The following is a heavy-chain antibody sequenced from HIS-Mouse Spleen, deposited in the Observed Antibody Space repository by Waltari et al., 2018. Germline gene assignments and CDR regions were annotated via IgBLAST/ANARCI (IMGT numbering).Heavy chain of an antibody. CDR1: GGSISSSSYY. Sequence: QLQLQESGPGLVKPSETLSLTCTVSGGSISSSSYYWGWIRQPPGRGLEWIGSINYSGRNYHNPSLTGRVTISGDTSKNQCSLKLSSVTAADTAVYYCAREIPYSSSWYDWYFDLWGRGTLVTVSS. V-gene: IGHV4-39*07. CDR3: AREIPYSSSWYDWYFDL. D-gene: IGHD6-13*01. CDR2: INYSGRN. J-gene: IGHJ2*01.